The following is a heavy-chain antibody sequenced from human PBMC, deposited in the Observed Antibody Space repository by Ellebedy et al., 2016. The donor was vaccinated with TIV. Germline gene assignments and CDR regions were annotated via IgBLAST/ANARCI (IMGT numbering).Heavy chain of an antibody. CDR2: IWYDGSNK. CDR1: GFTFSSYG. J-gene: IGHJ4*02. Sequence: GESLKISCAASGFTFSSYGMHWVRQAPGKGLEWVAVIWYDGSNKYYADSVKGRFTISRDNSKNMMYLQMNSLRADDTAVYYCAKRSQFSSISCFDCWGQGTLVTVSS. CDR3: AKRSQFSSISCFDC. D-gene: IGHD6-13*01. V-gene: IGHV3-33*06.